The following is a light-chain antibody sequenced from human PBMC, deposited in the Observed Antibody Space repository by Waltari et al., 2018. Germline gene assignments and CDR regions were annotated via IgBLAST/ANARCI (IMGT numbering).Light chain of an antibody. CDR3: CSYVTSRTFV. CDR1: SSDVDSYNF. Sequence: QSALTQPASVSGSPGQSITISCSGSSSDVDSYNFVSWDQQHPCKVPKLILYEGNKRPSGVSNRFSGSKSGDTASLNISGFQGEDEAAYYCCSYVTSRTFVFGGGTKVSVL. CDR2: EGN. J-gene: IGLJ2*01. V-gene: IGLV2-23*03.